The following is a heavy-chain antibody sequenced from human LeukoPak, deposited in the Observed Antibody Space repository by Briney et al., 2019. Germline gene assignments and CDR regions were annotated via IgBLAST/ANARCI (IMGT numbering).Heavy chain of an antibody. CDR3: AKVGGGWYGVDY. Sequence: PGGSLRLSCEVSGIIFSGYGIHWVRQAPGKGLEWVAFIRYDGTNKYYADSVKGRFTISRDNSNNTLYLQMNSLRVEDTAVYYCAKVGGGWYGVDYWGQGTLVTVSS. CDR2: IRYDGTNK. J-gene: IGHJ4*02. D-gene: IGHD6-19*01. V-gene: IGHV3-30*02. CDR1: GIIFSGYG.